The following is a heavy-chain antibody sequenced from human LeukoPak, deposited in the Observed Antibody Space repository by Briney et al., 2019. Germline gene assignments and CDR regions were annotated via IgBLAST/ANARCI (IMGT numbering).Heavy chain of an antibody. CDR2: INPNSGGT. Sequence: ASVKVSSKASGYTFTVYYMHWVRQAPGQGLEWMGWINPNSGGTNYAQKFQGRVTMTRDTSISTAYMELSRLRSDDTAVYYCAKISGYSSGWYGSEFDPWGQGTLVTVSS. V-gene: IGHV1-2*02. D-gene: IGHD6-19*01. J-gene: IGHJ5*02. CDR1: GYTFTVYY. CDR3: AKISGYSSGWYGSEFDP.